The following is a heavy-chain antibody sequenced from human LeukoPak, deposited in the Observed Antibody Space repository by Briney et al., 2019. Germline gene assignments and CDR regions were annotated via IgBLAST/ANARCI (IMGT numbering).Heavy chain of an antibody. V-gene: IGHV3-30*02. Sequence: GGSMRLSCAASGFTFSNYGMYWVRQAPGKGLEWVAVIWTDGTNRLHADSVKGRFTISRDNSKNTLYLQMNSLTPEDTAVYYCVPAFKREAPPPGFDFWGQGTLVTVSS. CDR2: IWTDGTNR. D-gene: IGHD1-14*01. J-gene: IGHJ4*02. CDR3: VPAFKREAPPPGFDF. CDR1: GFTFSNYG.